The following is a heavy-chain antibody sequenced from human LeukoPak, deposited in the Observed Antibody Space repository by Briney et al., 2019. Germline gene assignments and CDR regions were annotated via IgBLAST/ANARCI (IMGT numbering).Heavy chain of an antibody. CDR3: SRDPTYYLRYGYFDY. Sequence: GGSLRLSCAASGFTFSDAWVSWVRQAPGKGLEWVSSINNVGSHIYYAGSVKGRFTISRDNTKNSLYLQMNSLRAEDTAVYYCSRDPTYYLRYGYFDYWGQGALVTVSS. V-gene: IGHV3-21*01. J-gene: IGHJ4*02. CDR1: GFTFSDAW. CDR2: INNVGSHI. D-gene: IGHD1-26*01.